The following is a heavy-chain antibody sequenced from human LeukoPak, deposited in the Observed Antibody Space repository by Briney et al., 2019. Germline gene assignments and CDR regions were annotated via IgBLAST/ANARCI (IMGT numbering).Heavy chain of an antibody. CDR2: INHSGSA. J-gene: IGHJ5*02. CDR3: AQATIFGVVPLFDP. D-gene: IGHD3-3*01. Sequence: PSETLSLTCAVYGGSFSGYYWSWLRQPPGKGLEWIGEINHSGSANYNPSLTSRVTISVDTSKNQFSLKLSSVTAADTAVYYCAQATIFGVVPLFDPWGQGTLVTVSS. CDR1: GGSFSGYY. V-gene: IGHV4-34*01.